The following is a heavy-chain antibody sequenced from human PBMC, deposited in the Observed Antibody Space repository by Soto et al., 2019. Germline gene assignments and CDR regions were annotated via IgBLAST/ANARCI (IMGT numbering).Heavy chain of an antibody. Sequence: SETLSLTCTVSGGSVSSDSYYWSWIRQPPGKGLEWIGYIYYSGSTNYNPSLKSRVTISVDTSKNQFSLKLSSVTAADTAVYYCARAGCSSTSCSWRDYYGMDVWGQGTTVTGSS. CDR2: IYYSGST. J-gene: IGHJ6*02. V-gene: IGHV4-61*01. CDR1: GGSVSSDSYY. D-gene: IGHD2-2*01. CDR3: ARAGCSSTSCSWRDYYGMDV.